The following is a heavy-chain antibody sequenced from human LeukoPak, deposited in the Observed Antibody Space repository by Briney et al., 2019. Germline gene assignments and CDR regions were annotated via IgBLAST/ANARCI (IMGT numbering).Heavy chain of an antibody. J-gene: IGHJ4*02. CDR2: INHSGST. CDR3: ANVLSPILTGYYPSDY. D-gene: IGHD3-9*01. V-gene: IGHV4-34*01. CDR1: GGSFSGYY. Sequence: SETLSLTCAVYGGSFSGYYWSWIRQPPGKVLEWIGEINHSGSTNYNPSLKSRVTISVDTSKNQFSLKLSSVTAADTAVYYCANVLSPILTGYYPSDYWGQGTLVTVSS.